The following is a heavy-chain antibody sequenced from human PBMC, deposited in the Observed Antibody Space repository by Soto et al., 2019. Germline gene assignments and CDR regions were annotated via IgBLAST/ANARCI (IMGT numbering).Heavy chain of an antibody. CDR1: GGSIGSYY. CDR3: ARGGWRQIDY. J-gene: IGHJ4*02. V-gene: IGHV4-59*08. D-gene: IGHD3-3*01. Sequence: QVQLQESGPGLVKPSETLSLTCSVSGGSIGSYYWSWIRQPPGKGLEWIGYIYYSGSTNYNPSRKRRVTISVDTSKNQFSLKLSSVTAADTAVYYCARGGWRQIDYWGQGTLVSVSS. CDR2: IYYSGST.